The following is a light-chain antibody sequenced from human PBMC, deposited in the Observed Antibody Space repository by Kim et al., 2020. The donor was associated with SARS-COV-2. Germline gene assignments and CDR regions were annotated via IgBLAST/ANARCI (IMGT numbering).Light chain of an antibody. CDR3: QSYNRDNVL. J-gene: IGLJ2*01. Sequence: GETITITCSRSSGSRDYNDVQWYQQLPGGVPTAVIYEDDQRPSGVSDRFSGSIDNSSDSASLTISGLRTEDEADYYCQSYNRDNVLFGGGTQLTVL. CDR1: SGSRDYND. CDR2: EDD. V-gene: IGLV6-57*03.